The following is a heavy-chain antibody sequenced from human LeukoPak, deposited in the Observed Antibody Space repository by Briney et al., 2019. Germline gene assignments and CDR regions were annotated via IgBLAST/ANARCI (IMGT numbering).Heavy chain of an antibody. CDR3: TTPNLDSGYDGGYYYYYYMDV. D-gene: IGHD5-12*01. J-gene: IGHJ6*03. Sequence: GGSLRLSCAASGFSFTNVWMSWVRQAPGQGLEWVGRIKSKTDGGTIDYAAPVKGRFTISRDDSKNTLLLQMNSLKIEDTAVYYCTTPNLDSGYDGGYYYYYYMDVWGKGTTVTVSS. CDR1: GFSFTNVW. CDR2: IKSKTDGGTI. V-gene: IGHV3-15*01.